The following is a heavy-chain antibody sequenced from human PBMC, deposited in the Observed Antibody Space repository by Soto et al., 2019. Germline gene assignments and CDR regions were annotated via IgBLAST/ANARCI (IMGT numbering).Heavy chain of an antibody. Sequence: EVQLVESGGGLIQPGGSLRLSCAASGFTVSSTFMMWVRQAPGKGLEWVSSLYRGGSTYYADAVEGRFIVSIDSPENTLYLQMNSLRGDDTAVYYCARARVEVPAHPRLDAFDLWGPGTVVAVSS. CDR1: GFTVSSTF. CDR2: LYRGGST. J-gene: IGHJ3*01. CDR3: ARARVEVPAHPRLDAFDL. V-gene: IGHV3-53*01.